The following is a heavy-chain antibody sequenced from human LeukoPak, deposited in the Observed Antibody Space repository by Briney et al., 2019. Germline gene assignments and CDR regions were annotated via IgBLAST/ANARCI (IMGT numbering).Heavy chain of an antibody. CDR3: ARGHNYGYVY. CDR1: GYTFSDYN. D-gene: IGHD5-18*01. V-gene: IGHV1-2*06. CDR2: IISNSGGT. J-gene: IGHJ4*02. Sequence: ASVKVSCKASGYTFSDYNIHWVRQAPGQGLEWVGRIISNSGGTNYAQNFQDRVTMTRDTSISTAFMELRRLRSDDTAVYYCARGHNYGYVYWGQGTLVTVSS.